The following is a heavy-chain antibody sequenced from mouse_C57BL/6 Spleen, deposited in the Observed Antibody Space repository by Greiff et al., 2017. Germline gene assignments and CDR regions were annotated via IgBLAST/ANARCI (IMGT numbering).Heavy chain of an antibody. J-gene: IGHJ3*01. CDR3: ARESNYYGSSYLAY. V-gene: IGHV5-17*01. CDR1: GFTFSDYG. D-gene: IGHD1-1*01. CDR2: ISSGSSTI. Sequence: EVKLVESGGGLVKPGGSLKLSCAASGFTFSDYGMHWVRQAPEKGLEWVAYISSGSSTIYYADTLKGRFTISRDNAKNTLFLQMTSLRSEDTAMYYCARESNYYGSSYLAYWGQGTLVTVSA.